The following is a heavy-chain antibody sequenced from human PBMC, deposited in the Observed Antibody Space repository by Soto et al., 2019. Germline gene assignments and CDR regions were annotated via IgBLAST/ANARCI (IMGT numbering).Heavy chain of an antibody. J-gene: IGHJ6*02. CDR3: LVAAWGTYYGMDV. V-gene: IGHV3-23*01. CDR1: GFPFSEYG. D-gene: IGHD2-2*01. Sequence: EVQLLESGGALVQSGGSLRLSCAASGFPFSEYGMTWVRQAPGRGLEWVSAMTGRGGSIHYAESVRGRFIISRDNSKNTLYLQMTSLRPDDTAEYFCLVAAWGTYYGMDVWGQGTTVTVSS. CDR2: MTGRGGSI.